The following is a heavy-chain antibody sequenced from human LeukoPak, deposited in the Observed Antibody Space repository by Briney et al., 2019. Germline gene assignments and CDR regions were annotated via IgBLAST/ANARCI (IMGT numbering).Heavy chain of an antibody. CDR2: IYDSGST. D-gene: IGHD2-15*01. V-gene: IGHV4-59*01. CDR3: ARGSYCSGGSCSHFDY. CDR1: GASISSYY. J-gene: IGHJ4*02. Sequence: SETLSLTCTVSGASISSYYWSWIRQPPGKGLEWIGYIYDSGSTNYNPSLKSRVTISVDTSKNQFSLKLSSVTAADTAVYYCARGSYCSGGSCSHFDYWGQGTLVTVSS.